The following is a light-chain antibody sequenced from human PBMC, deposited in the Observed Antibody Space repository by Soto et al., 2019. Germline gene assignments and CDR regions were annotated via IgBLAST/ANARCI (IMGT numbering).Light chain of an antibody. CDR1: SSDVGAYNF. V-gene: IGLV2-14*01. CDR2: EVS. J-gene: IGLJ2*01. Sequence: QSALTQSASVSGSPGQSITISCSGTSSDVGAYNFVSWYQQHPGKAPKLMIFEVSNRPSGVSDRFSGSKSGNMASLTISGLQAEDEADYYCSSYTTSSALVVFGGGTKLTVL. CDR3: SSYTTSSALVV.